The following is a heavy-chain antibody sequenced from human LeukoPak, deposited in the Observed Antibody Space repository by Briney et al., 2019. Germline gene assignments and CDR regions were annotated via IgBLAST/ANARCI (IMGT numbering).Heavy chain of an antibody. CDR2: IFSRSESI. CDR1: GFTFGAYT. Sequence: PGGSLRLSCTASGFTFGAYTINWVRQAPGKGLEWVSCIFSRSESILYADSVKGRFTISRDNAKNTLYLQMNSLRAEDTAVYYCARDLSYYGMDVWGQGTTVTVSS. CDR3: ARDLSYYGMDV. J-gene: IGHJ6*02. V-gene: IGHV3-21*01.